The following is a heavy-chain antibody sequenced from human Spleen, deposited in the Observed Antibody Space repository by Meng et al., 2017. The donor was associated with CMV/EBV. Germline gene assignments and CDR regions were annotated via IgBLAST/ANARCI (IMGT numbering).Heavy chain of an antibody. CDR1: GYTFRHYY. J-gene: IGHJ4*02. CDR2: INPSSGRT. CDR3: ARGYSYYGDH. D-gene: IGHD3-10*01. Sequence: SCKASGYTFRHYYIHWVRQAPGQGLEWMGVINPSSGRTSYAQQFQDRVTMTGDTSTSIVDMQLNSLTSEDTALYYCARGYSYYGDHWGQGTLVTVSS. V-gene: IGHV1-46*01.